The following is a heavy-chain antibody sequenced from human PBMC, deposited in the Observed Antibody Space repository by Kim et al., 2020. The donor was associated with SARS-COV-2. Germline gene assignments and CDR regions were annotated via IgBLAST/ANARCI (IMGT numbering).Heavy chain of an antibody. D-gene: IGHD2-15*01. V-gene: IGHV3-66*01. Sequence: GGSLRLSCAASGFTFSSNYMSWVRQAPGKGLEWVSVIYSGGSTNYDDSAMGRRTIFSDNSKNKLYLQMNSLRAEDTAAYYCARDVVVGGLDYWGQGTLVT. J-gene: IGHJ4*02. CDR1: GFTFSSNY. CDR3: ARDVVVGGLDY. CDR2: IYSGGST.